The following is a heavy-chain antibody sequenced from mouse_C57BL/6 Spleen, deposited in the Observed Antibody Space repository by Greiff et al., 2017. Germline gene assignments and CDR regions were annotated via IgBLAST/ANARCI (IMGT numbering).Heavy chain of an antibody. V-gene: IGHV1-52*01. D-gene: IGHD4-1*01. J-gene: IGHJ3*01. CDR3: AREGLGQRAWFAY. CDR2: IDPSDSET. Sequence: QVQLQQPGAELVRPGSSVKLSCKASGYTFTSYWMHWVKQRPIQGLEWIGNIDPSDSETHYNQKFKDKATLTVDKSSSTAYMQLSSLTSEDSAVYYCAREGLGQRAWFAYWGQGTLVTVSA. CDR1: GYTFTSYW.